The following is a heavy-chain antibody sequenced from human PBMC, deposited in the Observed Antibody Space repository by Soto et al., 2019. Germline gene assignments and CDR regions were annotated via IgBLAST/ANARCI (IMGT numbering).Heavy chain of an antibody. CDR2: LSRGGGST. CDR1: GFTFSSHG. Sequence: EAQLLESGGDLVQPGGSLRLSCAASGFTFSSHGMGWVRQAPGKGLEWISGLSRGGGSTYYADSVKGWFTISRDNSKNTLDLIMNSLRVEDTALYYCVRDSQYRTDGFDIWGQGTMVTVSS. CDR3: VRDSQYRTDGFDI. D-gene: IGHD5-12*01. J-gene: IGHJ3*02. V-gene: IGHV3-23*01.